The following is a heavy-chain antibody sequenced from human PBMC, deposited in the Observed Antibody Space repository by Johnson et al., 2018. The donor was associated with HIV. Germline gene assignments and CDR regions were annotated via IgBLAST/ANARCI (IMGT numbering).Heavy chain of an antibody. CDR3: ATFSSGI. V-gene: IGHV3-NL1*01. CDR1: GFTLSNYG. J-gene: IGHJ3*02. D-gene: IGHD3-3*01. CDR2: IYTGGTT. Sequence: QMQLVESGGGVVQPGRSLRLSCAASGFTLSNYGMHWVRQAPGKGLEWVSVIYTGGTTYYADSVKGRFTISRDNAKNSLYLQMNSLRADDTALYYCATFSSGIWGQGTMVTVSS.